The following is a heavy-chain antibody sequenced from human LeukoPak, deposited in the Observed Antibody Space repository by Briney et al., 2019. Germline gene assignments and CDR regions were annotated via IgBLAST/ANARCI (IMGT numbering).Heavy chain of an antibody. CDR3: ARGRPHGNDY. Sequence: SETLSLTCTVSGGSIRSSYYYWGWIRQPPGKGLEWIGEINHSGSTNYNPSLKSRVTISVDTSKNQFSLKLSSVTAADTAVYYCARGRPHGNDYWGQGTLVTVSS. CDR1: GGSIRSSYYY. V-gene: IGHV4-39*07. D-gene: IGHD4-23*01. J-gene: IGHJ4*02. CDR2: INHSGST.